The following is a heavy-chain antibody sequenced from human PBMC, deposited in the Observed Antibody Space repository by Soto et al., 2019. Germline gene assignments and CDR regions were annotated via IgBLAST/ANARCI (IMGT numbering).Heavy chain of an antibody. CDR3: ARESGYYYGSGSYYNSPSYYYYGMDV. Sequence: NPSETLSLTCAVYGGSFSGYYWSWIRQPPGKGLEWIGEINHSGSTNYNPSLKSRVTISVDTSKNQFSLKLSSVTAADTAVYYCARESGYYYGSGSYYNSPSYYYYGMDVWGQGTTVTVSS. CDR2: INHSGST. J-gene: IGHJ6*02. D-gene: IGHD3-10*01. CDR1: GGSFSGYY. V-gene: IGHV4-34*01.